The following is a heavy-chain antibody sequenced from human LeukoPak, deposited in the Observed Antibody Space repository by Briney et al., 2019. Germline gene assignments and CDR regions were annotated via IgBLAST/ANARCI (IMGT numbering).Heavy chain of an antibody. CDR3: ARDFLLQSEGLFDY. V-gene: IGHV4-59*12. J-gene: IGHJ4*02. CDR2: IYYSGTT. CDR1: GASINTYY. D-gene: IGHD4-11*01. Sequence: PSETLSLTCTVSGASINTYYWSWIRQPPGKGLEWIGYIYYSGTTSYNPSLKTRVTISIDTSKNQFSLKLSSVTAADTAVYYCARDFLLQSEGLFDYWGQGTLVTVSS.